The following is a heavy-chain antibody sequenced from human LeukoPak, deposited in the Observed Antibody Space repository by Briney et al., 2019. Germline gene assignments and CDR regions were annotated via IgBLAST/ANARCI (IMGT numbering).Heavy chain of an antibody. CDR3: ARVRGSGKYYYYYMDV. Sequence: TLSXTCTVSGGSXSGSYWNWVRQPPGKGLEWVGYIYYSGSTNYNPSLKSRVTISVDKSKNQFSLKLNSVTAADTAVYYCARVRGSGKYYYYYMDVWGKGTTVTISS. V-gene: IGHV4-59*12. D-gene: IGHD3-10*01. CDR2: IYYSGST. J-gene: IGHJ6*03. CDR1: GGSXSGSY.